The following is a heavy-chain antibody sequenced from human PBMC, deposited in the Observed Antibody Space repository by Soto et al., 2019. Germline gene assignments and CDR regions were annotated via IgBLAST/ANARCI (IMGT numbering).Heavy chain of an antibody. V-gene: IGHV3-30-3*01. Sequence: QVQLVESGGGVVQPGRSLRLSCAASGFTFSSYAMHWVRQAPGKGLEWVAVISYDGSNKYYADSVKGRFTISRDNSKNTLYLQMTSLRAEDTAVYYCARVPRDSMSLFDYWGQGTLVTVSS. CDR1: GFTFSSYA. CDR3: ARVPRDSMSLFDY. J-gene: IGHJ4*02. D-gene: IGHD2-21*01. CDR2: ISYDGSNK.